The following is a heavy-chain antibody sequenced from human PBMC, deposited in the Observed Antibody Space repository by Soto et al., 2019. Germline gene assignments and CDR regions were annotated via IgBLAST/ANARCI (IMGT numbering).Heavy chain of an antibody. CDR3: ARARNTGYCSGGSCPFDY. Sequence: EVQLVESGGGLVQPGGSLRLSCAASGFTVSSNYMSWVRQAPGKGLEWVSVIYSGGSTYYADSVKGRFTISRHNSKNTLHLKMNSLRAEDTAVYYWARARNTGYCSGGSCPFDYWGQGTLVTVSS. D-gene: IGHD2-15*01. CDR1: GFTVSSNY. J-gene: IGHJ4*02. CDR2: IYSGGST. V-gene: IGHV3-53*04.